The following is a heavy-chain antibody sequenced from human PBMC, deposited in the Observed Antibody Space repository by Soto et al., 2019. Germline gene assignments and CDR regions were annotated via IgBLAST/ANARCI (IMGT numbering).Heavy chain of an antibody. D-gene: IGHD5-18*01. J-gene: IGHJ4*02. CDR1: GGSISSAAYY. V-gene: IGHV4-31*03. Sequence: QVQLQESGPGLVKPSQTLSLTCTVSGGSISSAAYYWSWIRQHPVKGLEWIGYISHSGSTYYTPSLKSRVIISADTSKNQFSLNLTSVTAADTAVYYCAREYTYGSNFFDCWGQGALVTVSS. CDR2: ISHSGST. CDR3: AREYTYGSNFFDC.